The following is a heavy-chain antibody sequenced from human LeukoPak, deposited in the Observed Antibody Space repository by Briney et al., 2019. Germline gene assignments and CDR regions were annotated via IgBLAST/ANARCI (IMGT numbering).Heavy chain of an antibody. CDR1: GFTFSSYS. D-gene: IGHD2-2*01. V-gene: IGHV3-21*01. CDR3: AKAEGYCSSTSCLRPYDY. Sequence: PGGSLRLSCAASGFTFSSYSMNWVRQAPGKGLEWVSSISSSSSYIYYADSVKGRFTISRDNSKNTLYLQMNSLRAEDTAVYYCAKAEGYCSSTSCLRPYDYWGQGTLVTVSS. CDR2: ISSSSSYI. J-gene: IGHJ4*02.